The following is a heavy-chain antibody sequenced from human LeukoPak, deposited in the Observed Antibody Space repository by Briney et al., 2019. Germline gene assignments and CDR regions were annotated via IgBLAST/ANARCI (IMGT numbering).Heavy chain of an antibody. Sequence: GGSLRLPCAASGFTFSSYSMNWVRQAPGKGLEWVSSISSSSSYIYYADSVKGRFTISRDNAKNSLYLQMNSLRAEDTAVYYCVRDPVVVPAAIEGYYYYMDVWGKGTTVTVSS. CDR1: GFTFSSYS. CDR3: VRDPVVVPAAIEGYYYYMDV. J-gene: IGHJ6*03. D-gene: IGHD2-2*02. V-gene: IGHV3-21*01. CDR2: ISSSSSYI.